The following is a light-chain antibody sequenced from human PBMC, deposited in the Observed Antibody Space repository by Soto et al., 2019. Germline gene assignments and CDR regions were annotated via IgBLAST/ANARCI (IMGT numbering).Light chain of an antibody. Sequence: EIVMTQSPATLSVSPGERATLSCRASHSVSSRLAWYRQKPGQAPRLLIYGASTRATGLPARFSGSGSGTEFTLTISSLQSEDFAVYYCQHYTNSPLTFGGGTKVEIK. CDR3: QHYTNSPLT. V-gene: IGKV3-15*01. CDR1: HSVSSR. CDR2: GAS. J-gene: IGKJ4*01.